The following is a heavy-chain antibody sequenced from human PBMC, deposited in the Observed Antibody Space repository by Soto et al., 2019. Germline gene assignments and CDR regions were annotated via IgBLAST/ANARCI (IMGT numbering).Heavy chain of an antibody. V-gene: IGHV3-7*01. D-gene: IGHD3-22*01. Sequence: GGSLRLSCAASGFTFSSYWMSWVRQAPGKGLEWVANIKQDGSEKYYVDSVKGRFTISRDNSKNTLYLQMNSLRAEDTAVYYCARDSNYYDSSGYWAGDAFDIWGQGTMVTVSS. J-gene: IGHJ3*02. CDR2: IKQDGSEK. CDR1: GFTFSSYW. CDR3: ARDSNYYDSSGYWAGDAFDI.